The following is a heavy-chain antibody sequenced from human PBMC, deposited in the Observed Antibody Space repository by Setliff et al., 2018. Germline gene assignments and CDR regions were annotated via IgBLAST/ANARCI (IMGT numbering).Heavy chain of an antibody. D-gene: IGHD3-10*01. CDR2: INPSGGST. Sequence: ASVKVSCKASGYTFTSYYMHWVRQAPGQGLEWMGIINPSGGSTSYAQKFQGRVTMTRDTSTSTVYMELSSLRSDDTAVYYCARLGFGEIYYYGMDVWGQGTTVTVSS. J-gene: IGHJ6*02. V-gene: IGHV1-46*01. CDR3: ARLGFGEIYYYGMDV. CDR1: GYTFTSYY.